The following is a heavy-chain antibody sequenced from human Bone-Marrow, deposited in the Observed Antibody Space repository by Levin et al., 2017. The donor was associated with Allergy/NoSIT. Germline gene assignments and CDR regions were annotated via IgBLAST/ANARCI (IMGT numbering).Heavy chain of an antibody. D-gene: IGHD3-3*01. Sequence: GASVKVSCAASGFTFSSYEMNWVRQAPGKGLEWVSYISSSGSTIYYADSVKGRFTISRDNAKNSLYLQMNSLRAEDTAVYYCARGQNQRFWSGYSTYFDYWGQGTLVTVSS. CDR2: ISSSGSTI. CDR3: ARGQNQRFWSGYSTYFDY. J-gene: IGHJ4*02. CDR1: GFTFSSYE. V-gene: IGHV3-48*03.